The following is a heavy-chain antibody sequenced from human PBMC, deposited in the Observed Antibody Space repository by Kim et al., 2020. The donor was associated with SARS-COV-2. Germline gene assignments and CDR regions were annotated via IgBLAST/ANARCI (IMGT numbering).Heavy chain of an antibody. CDR1: GGSISSSSYY. Sequence: SETLSLTCTVSGGSISSSSYYWGWVRQPPGKGLEWIGSIYYSGTTYYNPSLKSRVTISVDTSKNQFPLRLSSVTAADTAVYYCARHLWVYDILTRYSYFDYWGPGTKATVSS. CDR3: ARHLWVYDILTRYSYFDY. J-gene: IGHJ4*02. D-gene: IGHD3-9*01. CDR2: IYYSGTT. V-gene: IGHV4-39*01.